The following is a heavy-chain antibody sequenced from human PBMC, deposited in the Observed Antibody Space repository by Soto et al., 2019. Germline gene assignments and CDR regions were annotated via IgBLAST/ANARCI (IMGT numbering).Heavy chain of an antibody. D-gene: IGHD1-26*01. Sequence: PVKVSCKASGGTFSSYAISWVRQAPGQGLEWMGGIIPIFGTANYAQKFQGRVTITADKSTSTAYMELSSLRSEDTAVYYCATATIVGATELDYWGQGTLVTVSS. CDR2: IIPIFGTA. J-gene: IGHJ4*02. V-gene: IGHV1-69*06. CDR3: ATATIVGATELDY. CDR1: GGTFSSYA.